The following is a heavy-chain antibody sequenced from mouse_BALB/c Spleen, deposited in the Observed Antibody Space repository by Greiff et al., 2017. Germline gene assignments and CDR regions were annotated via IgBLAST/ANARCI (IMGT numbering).Heavy chain of an antibody. Sequence: VKLMESGPGLVQPSQSLSITCTVSGFSLTSYGVHWVRQSPGKGLEWLGVIWSGGSTDYNAAFISRLSISKDNSKSQVFFKMNSLQANDTAIYYCARKDGNYDDAMDYWGQGTSVTVSS. J-gene: IGHJ4*01. CDR2: IWSGGST. D-gene: IGHD2-1*01. V-gene: IGHV2-2*02. CDR1: GFSLTSYG. CDR3: ARKDGNYDDAMDY.